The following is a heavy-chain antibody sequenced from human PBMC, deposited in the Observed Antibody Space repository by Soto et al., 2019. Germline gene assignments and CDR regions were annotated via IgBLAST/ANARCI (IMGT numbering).Heavy chain of an antibody. V-gene: IGHV1-2*02. D-gene: IGHD6-19*01. CDR1: GNSFTGNS. Sequence: GASVKVSCKASGNSFTGNSMHWVRQAPGQGLEWMGWINPNNGGTSYAQTFQGRVTMTRDTSTSTVYMELSSLKSEDMAVYYCAKGYGSYGRYFSGWYYFDYWGPGTLVTVSS. CDR2: INPNNGGT. CDR3: AKGYGSYGRYFSGWYYFDY. J-gene: IGHJ4*02.